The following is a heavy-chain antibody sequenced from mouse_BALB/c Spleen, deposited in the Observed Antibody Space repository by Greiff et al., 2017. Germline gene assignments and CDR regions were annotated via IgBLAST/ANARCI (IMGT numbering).Heavy chain of an antibody. CDR3: TRDYDYWFAY. CDR1: GYTFTDYE. V-gene: IGHV1-15*01. J-gene: IGHJ3*01. Sequence: QVHVKQSGAELVRPGASVTLSCKASGYTFTDYEMHWVKQTPVHGLEWIGAIDPETGGTAYNQKFKGKATLTADKSSSTAYMELRSLTSEDSAVYYCTRDYDYWFAYWGQGTLVTVSA. CDR2: IDPETGGT. D-gene: IGHD2-4*01.